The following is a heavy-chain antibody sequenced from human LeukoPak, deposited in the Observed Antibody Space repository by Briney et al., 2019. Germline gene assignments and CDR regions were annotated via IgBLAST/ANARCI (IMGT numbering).Heavy chain of an antibody. D-gene: IGHD3-22*01. CDR2: IRYDGSNK. J-gene: IGHJ3*02. Sequence: GGSPRLSCAASGFTFSSYSMNWVRQAPGKGLEWVAFIRYDGSNKYYADSVKGRFTISRDNSKNTLYLQMNSPRVEDTAVYYCTRGGNTGYYYNAFDIWGQGTMVTVSS. V-gene: IGHV3-30*02. CDR1: GFTFSSYS. CDR3: TRGGNTGYYYNAFDI.